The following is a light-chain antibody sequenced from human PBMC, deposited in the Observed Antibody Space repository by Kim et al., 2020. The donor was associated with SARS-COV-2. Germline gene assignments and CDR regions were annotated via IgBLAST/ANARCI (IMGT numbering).Light chain of an antibody. CDR2: KVS. CDR3: MLATHWPFT. CDR1: QSLVHSDGNTY. Sequence: DVVMTQSPLSLPVTLGQPASISCRSSQSLVHSDGNTYLIWLQQRPGQSPRRLIYKVSNRDSGVPDRFSGSGSGTDFTLKISRVEAEDVGIYYCMLATHWPFTFGPGNKVDIK. J-gene: IGKJ3*01. V-gene: IGKV2-30*02.